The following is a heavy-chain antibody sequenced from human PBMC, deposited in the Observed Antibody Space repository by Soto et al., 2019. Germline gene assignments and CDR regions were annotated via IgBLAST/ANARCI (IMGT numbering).Heavy chain of an antibody. Sequence: ASVKVSCKASGYTFTSYDINCVRQATGQGLEWMGWMNPNSGNTGYAQKFQGRVTMTRNTSISTAYMELSSLRSEDTAVYYCARRYDYGSGSRYHDAFDIWGQGTMVTVSS. CDR2: MNPNSGNT. J-gene: IGHJ3*02. D-gene: IGHD3-10*01. V-gene: IGHV1-8*01. CDR1: GYTFTSYD. CDR3: ARRYDYGSGSRYHDAFDI.